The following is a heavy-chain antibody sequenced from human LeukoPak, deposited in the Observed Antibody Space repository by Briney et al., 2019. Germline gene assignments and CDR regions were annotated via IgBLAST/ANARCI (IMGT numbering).Heavy chain of an antibody. CDR2: VFYSGSA. CDR3: ARRSTSFNYAMDV. CDR1: GGSIGVYY. J-gene: IGHJ6*02. V-gene: IGHV4-59*08. Sequence: SETLSLTCTVSGGSIGVYYWSWIRQPPGKGLEWIGYVFYSGSANYNPSLKSRVTISLDTSKNRFSLNLSSVTAADTAVYYCARRSTSFNYAMDVWGQGTTVTVSS. D-gene: IGHD2/OR15-2a*01.